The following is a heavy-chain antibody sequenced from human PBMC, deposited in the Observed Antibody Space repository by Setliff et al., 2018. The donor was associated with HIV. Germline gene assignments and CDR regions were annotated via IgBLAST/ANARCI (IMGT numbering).Heavy chain of an antibody. Sequence: ASVKVSCKASGYTFTSYAMHWVRQAPGQRLEWMGWINPQSDIANYAQRFQGRVTITADHSTTTTYMELTSLRADDTAVYYCVRVGPWYYARSGYLASWDYWGQGTLVTVSS. D-gene: IGHD3-22*01. CDR1: GYTFTSYA. V-gene: IGHV1-3*01. J-gene: IGHJ4*02. CDR2: INPQSDIA. CDR3: VRVGPWYYARSGYLASWDY.